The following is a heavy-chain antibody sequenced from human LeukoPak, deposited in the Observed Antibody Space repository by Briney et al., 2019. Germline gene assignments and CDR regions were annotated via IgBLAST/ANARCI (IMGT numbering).Heavy chain of an antibody. CDR2: IYTSGST. D-gene: IGHD3-3*01. J-gene: IGHJ4*02. CDR3: ARDSLYDFWSGSFDY. Sequence: PSETLSLTCTVSGGSISSSSYYWSWIRQPAGKGLEWIGRIYTSGSTNYNPSLKSRVTISVDTSKNQFSLKLSSVTAADTAVYYCARDSLYDFWSGSFDYWGQRTLVTVSS. CDR1: GGSISSSSYY. V-gene: IGHV4-61*02.